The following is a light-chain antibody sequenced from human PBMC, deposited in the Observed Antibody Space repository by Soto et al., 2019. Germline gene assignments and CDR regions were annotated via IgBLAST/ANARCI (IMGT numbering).Light chain of an antibody. CDR2: GAS. Sequence: EIVLTQSPSTLSLSPGERATLSCRASQSVSSSYLAWYQQKPGQAPRLLIYGASSRATGIPDRFSGSGSGTDFTLTISRLEPEDFAVYYCQQYGNWPRTFGQGTKVDIK. J-gene: IGKJ1*01. CDR1: QSVSSSY. V-gene: IGKV3-20*01. CDR3: QQYGNWPRT.